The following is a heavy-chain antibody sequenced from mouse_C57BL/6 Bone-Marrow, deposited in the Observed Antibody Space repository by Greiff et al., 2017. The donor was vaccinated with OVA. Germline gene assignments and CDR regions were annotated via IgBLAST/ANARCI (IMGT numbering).Heavy chain of an antibody. CDR1: GYTFTSYG. CDR3: ARHYGSRHWYFDV. D-gene: IGHD1-1*01. V-gene: IGHV1-81*01. J-gene: IGHJ1*03. CDR2: IYPRSGNT. Sequence: VQLQQSGAELARPGASVKLSCKASGYTFTSYGISWVKQRTGQGLEWIGEIYPRSGNTYYNEKFKGKATLTADKSSSTAYMELRSLTSEDSAVYFCARHYGSRHWYFDVWGTGTTVTVSS.